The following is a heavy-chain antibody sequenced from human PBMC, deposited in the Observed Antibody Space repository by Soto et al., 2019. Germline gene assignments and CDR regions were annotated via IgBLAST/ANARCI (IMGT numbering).Heavy chain of an antibody. V-gene: IGHV3-48*04. CDR3: ARGPYRNTYNWFDS. CDR2: ISGSGLTI. Sequence: PGGSLRLSCAASGFTFSSYGMHWVRQAPGKGLEWVSYISGSGLTIYYADSVKGRFTISRDNAKNSLYLQMNSLGVEDTAVYYCARGPYRNTYNWFDSWGQGTLVTVSS. D-gene: IGHD5-12*01. J-gene: IGHJ5*02. CDR1: GFTFSSYG.